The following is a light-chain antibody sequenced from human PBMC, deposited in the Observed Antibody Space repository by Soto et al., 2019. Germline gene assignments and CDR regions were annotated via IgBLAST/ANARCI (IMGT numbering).Light chain of an antibody. J-gene: IGKJ4*01. CDR3: QQSYTAPLT. CDR2: AAS. Sequence: VTITCRASQSISTYLNWYQQKPGKAPNLLIFAASTLQSGVPSRFSGSGSGTDFTLTIRSLQPEDFATYYCQQSYTAPLTFGGGTKVDIK. CDR1: QSISTY. V-gene: IGKV1-39*01.